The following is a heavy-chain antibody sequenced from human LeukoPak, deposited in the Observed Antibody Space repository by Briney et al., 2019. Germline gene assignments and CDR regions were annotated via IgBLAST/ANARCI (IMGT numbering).Heavy chain of an antibody. J-gene: IGHJ4*02. CDR3: AKDSPPVVVTAILLDY. CDR1: GFSFSSYG. CDR2: ISGSGGST. D-gene: IGHD2-21*02. Sequence: GGTLRLSCAASGFSFSSYGMSWVRQAPGKGLEWVSAISGSGGSTYYADSVKGRFTISRDNSKNTLYLQMNSLRAEDTAVYYCAKDSPPVVVTAILLDYWGQGTLVTVSS. V-gene: IGHV3-23*01.